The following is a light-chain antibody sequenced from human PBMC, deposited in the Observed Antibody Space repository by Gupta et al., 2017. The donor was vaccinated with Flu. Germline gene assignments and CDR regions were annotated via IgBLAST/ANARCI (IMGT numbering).Light chain of an antibody. J-gene: IGKJ4*01. CDR2: SAS. CDR3: QQSYTTPLT. Sequence: DIQMTQYPSSLSASVGDRVTITCRASQSISSYLNWYQQTPGKAPKFLIYSASNLQSGVSSRFSGSGSGTDFTLTISSLQPEDFATYYCQQSYTTPLTFGGGTKVEIK. V-gene: IGKV1-39*01. CDR1: QSISSY.